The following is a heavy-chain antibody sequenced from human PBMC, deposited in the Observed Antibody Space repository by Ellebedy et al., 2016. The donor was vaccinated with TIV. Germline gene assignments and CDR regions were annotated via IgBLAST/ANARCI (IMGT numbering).Heavy chain of an antibody. CDR1: GYSISSGSY. CDR2: IYHSGST. J-gene: IGHJ3*02. V-gene: IGHV4-38-2*01. Sequence: SETLSLTCAVSGYSISSGSYWGWIRQPPGKGLEWIGSIYHSGSTYYNPSLKRRVTISMDTSRNQFSLKLSSVAAADTAVYYCATFPNLDGFDIWGQGTMVTVSS. CDR3: ATFPNLDGFDI.